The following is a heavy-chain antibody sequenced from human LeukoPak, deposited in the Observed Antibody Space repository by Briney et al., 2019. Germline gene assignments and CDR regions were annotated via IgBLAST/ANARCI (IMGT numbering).Heavy chain of an antibody. CDR2: IIPMLSIT. D-gene: IGHD3-22*01. V-gene: IGHV1-69*10. CDR1: GGTFSNYA. Sequence: ASVNVSCKASGGTFSNYAINWVRQAPGQGLEWMGRIIPMLSITNYAQKLQGRVTITADKSTNTAYMELSSLRSEDTAVYYCATYNVDYYDTSDGMDVWGQGTTVTVSS. J-gene: IGHJ6*02. CDR3: ATYNVDYYDTSDGMDV.